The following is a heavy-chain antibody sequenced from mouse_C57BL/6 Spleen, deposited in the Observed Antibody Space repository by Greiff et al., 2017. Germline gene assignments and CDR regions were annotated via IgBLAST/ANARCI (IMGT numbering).Heavy chain of an antibody. D-gene: IGHD2-13*01. Sequence: QVQLQQLGAELVKPGASGRMSCKASGYTFTSYWLTWVKQRPGQGLEGIGAIYPGSGSTNYNEMFKSKATLTVYPPSSPAYMQRSSLTSEASAVYYCAREDDYAPYAMDYWGQGTSATVSS. CDR2: IYPGSGST. J-gene: IGHJ4*01. CDR1: GYTFTSYW. CDR3: AREDDYAPYAMDY. V-gene: IGHV1-55*01.